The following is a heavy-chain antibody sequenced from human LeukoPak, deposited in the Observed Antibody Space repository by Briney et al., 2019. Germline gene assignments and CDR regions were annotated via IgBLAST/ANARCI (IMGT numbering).Heavy chain of an antibody. J-gene: IGHJ6*03. V-gene: IGHV1-69*02. D-gene: IGHD3-10*01. CDR1: GGTFSSYT. CDR3: ARGSSSSGFSYYYYYYYMDV. Sequence: SVKVSCKASGGTFSSYTISWVRQAPGQGLEWLGRIIPILGIANYAQKFQGRVTITADKSTSTAYMELSSLRSEDTAVYYCARGSSSSGFSYYYYYYYMDVWGKGTTVTVSS. CDR2: IIPILGIA.